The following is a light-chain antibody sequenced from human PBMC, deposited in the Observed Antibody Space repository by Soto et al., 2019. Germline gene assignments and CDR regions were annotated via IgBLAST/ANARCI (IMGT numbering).Light chain of an antibody. CDR1: QSVSSN. Sequence: EIVMTQSPATLSVSPGEGATLSCRASQSVSSNLGWYQQKPGQAPRLLIHGASTRATGVPARFSGSGSGTEFTLTISSLQSEDFAVYYCQQYNDWPPRYTFGQGTKVDIK. CDR3: QQYNDWPPRYT. V-gene: IGKV3-15*01. J-gene: IGKJ2*01. CDR2: GAS.